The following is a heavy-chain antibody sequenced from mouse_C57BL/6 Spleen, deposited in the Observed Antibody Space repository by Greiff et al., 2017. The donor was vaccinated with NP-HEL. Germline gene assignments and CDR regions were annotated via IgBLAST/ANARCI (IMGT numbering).Heavy chain of an antibody. V-gene: IGHV6-3*01. CDR3: TGTDVYDFDY. CDR2: IRLKSDNYAT. CDR1: GFTFRNYW. J-gene: IGHJ2*01. D-gene: IGHD2-2*01. Sequence: EVMLVESGGGLVQPGGSMKLSCVASGFTFRNYWMNWVRQSPEKGLEWVAQIRLKSDNYATHYAESVKGRFTISRDDSKSSVYLQMNNLRAEDTGIYYCTGTDVYDFDYWGQGTTLTVSS.